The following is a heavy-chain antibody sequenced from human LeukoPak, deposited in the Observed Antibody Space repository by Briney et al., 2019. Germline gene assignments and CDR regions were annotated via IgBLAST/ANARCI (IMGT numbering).Heavy chain of an antibody. CDR2: IYYSGST. V-gene: IGHV4-59*01. D-gene: IGHD4-11*01. Sequence: SETLSLTCTVSGGSISSYYWSWIRQPPGKGLEWIGYIYYSGSTNYNPSLKSRVTISVDTFKNQFSLKLSSVTAADTAVYYCARVPSSNYYYFDYWGQGTLVTVSS. J-gene: IGHJ4*02. CDR1: GGSISSYY. CDR3: ARVPSSNYYYFDY.